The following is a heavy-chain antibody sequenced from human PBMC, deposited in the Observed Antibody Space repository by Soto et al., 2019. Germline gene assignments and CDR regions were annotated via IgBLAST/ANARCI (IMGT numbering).Heavy chain of an antibody. CDR2: IVPLFPTA. D-gene: IGHD4-17*01. CDR1: EVTFSSYP. CDR3: TSYAYGDVDY. V-gene: IGHV1-69*01. J-gene: IGHJ4*02. Sequence: QVQLVQSGAEMKKPGSSVKVSCKASEVTFSSYPFNWVRQAPGQGLEWIGGIVPLFPTADYAPKYRGRVTITADDSTDTAYMELSSLTSEDTAVYYCTSYAYGDVDYWGQGTLVTVSS.